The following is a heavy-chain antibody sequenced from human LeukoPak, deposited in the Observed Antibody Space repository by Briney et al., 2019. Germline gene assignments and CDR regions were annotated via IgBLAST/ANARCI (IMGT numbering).Heavy chain of an antibody. CDR2: IIPIFGTA. V-gene: IGHV1-69*13. CDR1: GGTFSSYA. D-gene: IGHD3-3*01. CDR3: ARAYYDLSKNREYYYYYYGMDV. J-gene: IGHJ6*02. Sequence: SVKVSCKASGGTFSSYAISWVRQAPGQGLEWMGGIIPIFGTANYAQKFQGRVTITADESTSTACMELSSLRSEDTAVYYCARAYYDLSKNREYYYYYYGMDVWGQGTTVTVSS.